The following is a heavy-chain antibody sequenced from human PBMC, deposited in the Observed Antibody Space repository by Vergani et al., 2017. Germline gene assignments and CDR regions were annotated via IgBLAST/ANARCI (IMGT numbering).Heavy chain of an antibody. J-gene: IGHJ6*02. Sequence: QVQLVQSGAEVKKPGASVKVSCKASGYTFTSYYMHWVRQAPGQGLEWMGIINPSGGSTSYAQKFQGRVTMTRDTSASTVDMELSSLRSEDTAVYYCAREGAVVVAATLPRHYYYGMDVWGQGTTVTVSS. CDR2: INPSGGST. CDR1: GYTFTSYY. D-gene: IGHD2-15*01. V-gene: IGHV1-46*01. CDR3: AREGAVVVAATLPRHYYYGMDV.